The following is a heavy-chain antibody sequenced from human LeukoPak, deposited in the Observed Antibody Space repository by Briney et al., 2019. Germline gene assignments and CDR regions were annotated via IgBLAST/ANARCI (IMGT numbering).Heavy chain of an antibody. J-gene: IGHJ4*02. D-gene: IGHD3-22*01. CDR3: ARDRWVGRYYDSSGPFDY. CDR1: GFTISSYG. CDR2: ISSSSSYI. Sequence: PGGSQRLSCAASGFTISSYGMHWVRQAPGKGLEWVSSISSSSSYIYYADSVKGRFTISRDNSKNTLYLQMNSLRAEDTAVYYCARDRWVGRYYDSSGPFDYWGQGTLVTVSS. V-gene: IGHV3-21*01.